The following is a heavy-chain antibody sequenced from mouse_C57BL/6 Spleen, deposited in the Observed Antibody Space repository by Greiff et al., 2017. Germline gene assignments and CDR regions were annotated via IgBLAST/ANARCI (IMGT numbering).Heavy chain of an antibody. J-gene: IGHJ3*01. V-gene: IGHV5-6*02. CDR2: ISSGGSYP. Sequence: EVKLVESGGDLVKPGGSLKLSCAASGFTFSSYGMSWVRQTPDKRLEWVATISSGGSYPYYPDSVKGRFTISRDNAKNTIYLQMSSLKSEDAAMYYCARQGDSSGLAWFAYWGQGTLVTVSA. CDR1: GFTFSSYG. D-gene: IGHD3-2*02. CDR3: ARQGDSSGLAWFAY.